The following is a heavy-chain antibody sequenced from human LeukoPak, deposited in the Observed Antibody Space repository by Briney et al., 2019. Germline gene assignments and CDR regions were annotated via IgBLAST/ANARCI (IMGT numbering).Heavy chain of an antibody. V-gene: IGHV3-7*01. Sequence: GGSLRLSCAASGFTFSNDWMSWGRQAPGKGRGWLANINEEGSEIYYVDSVKGRVTISRDNGKNSRYLQIHSLRADDTAVYYCARDQGSMIVVRPTNWFFDLWGRGTLVTVSS. CDR2: INEEGSEI. CDR1: GFTFSNDW. D-gene: IGHD3-22*01. J-gene: IGHJ2*01. CDR3: ARDQGSMIVVRPTNWFFDL.